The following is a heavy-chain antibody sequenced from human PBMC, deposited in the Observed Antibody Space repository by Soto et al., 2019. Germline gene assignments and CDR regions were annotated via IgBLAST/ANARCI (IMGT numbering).Heavy chain of an antibody. D-gene: IGHD2-15*01. J-gene: IGHJ6*02. CDR3: AREVVVVEPMYYYYGMDV. CDR2: ISAYNGNT. Sequence: ASVKVSCKASGYTFTSYGISWVRQAPGQGLEWMGWISAYNGNTNYAQKLQGRVTMTTDTSTSTAYMELRSLRSDDTAVYYCAREVVVVEPMYYYYGMDVWGQGTTVTV. CDR1: GYTFTSYG. V-gene: IGHV1-18*01.